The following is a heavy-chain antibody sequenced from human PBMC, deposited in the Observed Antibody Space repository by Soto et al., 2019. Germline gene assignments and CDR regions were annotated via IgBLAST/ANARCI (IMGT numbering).Heavy chain of an antibody. CDR1: GFTFSSYA. J-gene: IGHJ4*02. CDR3: AKITSPKEYNWNYFDY. V-gene: IGHV3-23*01. CDR2: ISGSGGST. D-gene: IGHD1-20*01. Sequence: GGSLRLSCAASGFTFSSYAMSWVRQAPGKGLEWVSAISGSGGSTYYADSVKGRFTISRDNSKNTLYLQMNSLRAEDTAVYYCAKITSPKEYNWNYFDYWGQGTLVTVSS.